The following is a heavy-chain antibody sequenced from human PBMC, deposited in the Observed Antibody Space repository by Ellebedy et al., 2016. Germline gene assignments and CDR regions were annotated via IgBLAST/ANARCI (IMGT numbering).Heavy chain of an antibody. Sequence: GESLKISXAASGFTFSSYAMHWVRQAPGKGLEWVAVISYDGSNKYYADSVKGRFTISRDNSKNTLYLQMNSLRAEDTAVYYCARDGDIVVVVAATYAFDIWGQGTMVTVSS. CDR3: ARDGDIVVVVAATYAFDI. CDR2: ISYDGSNK. D-gene: IGHD2-15*01. J-gene: IGHJ3*02. CDR1: GFTFSSYA. V-gene: IGHV3-30-3*01.